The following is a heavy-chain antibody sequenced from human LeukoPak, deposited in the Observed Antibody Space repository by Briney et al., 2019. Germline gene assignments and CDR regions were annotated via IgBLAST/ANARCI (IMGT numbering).Heavy chain of an antibody. CDR1: GFAFSSYA. Sequence: AGGSLRLSCAASGFAFSSYAMSWVRQAPGRGLEWVSTIGGSGGSTYYADSVKGRFTISRDNSKNTLYLQMNSLRAEDTAVYYCAKGKYSSGPLRIDYWGQGTLVTVSS. CDR3: AKGKYSSGPLRIDY. CDR2: IGGSGGST. D-gene: IGHD6-19*01. J-gene: IGHJ4*02. V-gene: IGHV3-23*01.